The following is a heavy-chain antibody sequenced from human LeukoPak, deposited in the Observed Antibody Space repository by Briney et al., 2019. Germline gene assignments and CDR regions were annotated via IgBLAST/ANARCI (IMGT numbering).Heavy chain of an antibody. CDR1: GGTFSSYA. CDR3: ARAGGGGIVRGRCLFDP. Sequence: RASVKVSCKASGGTFSSYAISWVRQAPGQGLEWMGIINPSGGSTSYAQKFQGRVTMTRDTSTSTVYMELSSLRSEDTAVYYCARAGGGGIVRGRCLFDPWGQGTLVTVSS. J-gene: IGHJ5*02. D-gene: IGHD1-26*01. V-gene: IGHV1-46*01. CDR2: INPSGGST.